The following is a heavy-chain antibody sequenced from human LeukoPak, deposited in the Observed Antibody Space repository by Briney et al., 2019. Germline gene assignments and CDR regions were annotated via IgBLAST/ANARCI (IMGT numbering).Heavy chain of an antibody. J-gene: IGHJ5*02. CDR1: GGSISGYY. Sequence: PSETLSLTCTVSGGSISGYYWSWIRQPAGKGLEWIGRIDTSGNTNYNPPLKSRVTMSVDTSKNQFSLKLNSVTAADTAVYYRARGVAATGTGWFDPWGQGTQVTVSS. CDR2: IDTSGNT. CDR3: ARGVAATGTGWFDP. V-gene: IGHV4-4*07. D-gene: IGHD6-13*01.